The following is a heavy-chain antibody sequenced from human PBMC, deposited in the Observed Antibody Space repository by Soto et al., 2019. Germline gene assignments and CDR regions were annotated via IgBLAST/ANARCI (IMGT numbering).Heavy chain of an antibody. J-gene: IGHJ4*02. CDR3: ARGPSGDKVDY. Sequence: QVQLQESGPGLVKPSQTLSLTCTVSGGSINNVNYYWSWIRQSPDKGLEWIGHIYNGGTTYNNPSLARRVIITADTSINQSPLKLSAVSAADTAGDYCARGPSGDKVDYWGQGTLVTVSS. CDR1: GGSINNVNYY. CDR2: IYNGGTT. D-gene: IGHD2-21*02. V-gene: IGHV4-30-4*01.